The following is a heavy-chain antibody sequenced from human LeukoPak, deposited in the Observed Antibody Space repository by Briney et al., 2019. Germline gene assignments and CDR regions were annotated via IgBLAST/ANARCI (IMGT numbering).Heavy chain of an antibody. CDR3: AKDDPYAQWPVQSYFDY. J-gene: IGHJ4*02. Sequence: GGSLRLSCAASGFTFSSYGMHWVRQAPGKGLEWVAFIRYDGSNKYYADSVKGRFTISRDNSKNTLYLQMNSLRAEDTAVYYCAKDDPYAQWPVQSYFDYWGQGTLVTVSS. CDR1: GFTFSSYG. V-gene: IGHV3-30*02. CDR2: IRYDGSNK. D-gene: IGHD6-19*01.